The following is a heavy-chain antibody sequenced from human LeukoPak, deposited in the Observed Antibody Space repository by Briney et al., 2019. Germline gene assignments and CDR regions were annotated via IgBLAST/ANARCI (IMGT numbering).Heavy chain of an antibody. CDR1: GYSISSGYY. Sequence: SETLSLTCTVSGYSISSGYYWGWIRQPPGKGLEWIGSIYHSGSTYYNPSLKSRVTISVDTSKNQFSLKLSSVTAEDTAVYYCTGSLGSSGWGHYYYMDVWGKGTTVTISS. D-gene: IGHD6-19*01. CDR3: TGSLGSSGWGHYYYMDV. J-gene: IGHJ6*03. CDR2: IYHSGST. V-gene: IGHV4-38-2*02.